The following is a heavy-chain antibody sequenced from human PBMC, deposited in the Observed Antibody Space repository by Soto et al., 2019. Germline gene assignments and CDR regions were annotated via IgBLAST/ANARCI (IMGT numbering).Heavy chain of an antibody. CDR3: ARDSQLQSYGVVVPSGFDY. Sequence: ASVKVSSKASGYSFTSYGIRWVRQAPGQGLEWMGWISTYNGNINYDQNFKGRVNMTTDASTRTVYMQLSSLRSDDTAVYYCARDSQLQSYGVVVPSGFDYWGQGTLVTVSS. D-gene: IGHD3-3*01. CDR2: ISTYNGNI. J-gene: IGHJ4*02. CDR1: GYSFTSYG. V-gene: IGHV1-18*04.